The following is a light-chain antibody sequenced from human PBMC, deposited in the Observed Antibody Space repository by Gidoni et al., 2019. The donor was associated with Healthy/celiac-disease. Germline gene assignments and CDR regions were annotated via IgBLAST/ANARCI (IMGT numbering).Light chain of an antibody. CDR1: QGISSY. CDR2: AAS. Sequence: AIRRTQAPSSFSASTGDRVTITCRASQGISSYLAWYQQQPGKAPNLLIYAASPLQSGVPSRFSGRGSGTDSTLTISCLQSEDFATYYCQQYYSYPRTFGQGTKVEIK. J-gene: IGKJ1*01. CDR3: QQYYSYPRT. V-gene: IGKV1-8*01.